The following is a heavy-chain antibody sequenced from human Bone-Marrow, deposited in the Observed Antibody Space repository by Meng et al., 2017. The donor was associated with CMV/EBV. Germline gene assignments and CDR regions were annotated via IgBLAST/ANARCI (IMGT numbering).Heavy chain of an antibody. V-gene: IGHV3-48*03. D-gene: IGHD7-27*01. Sequence: GGSLRLSCAASGFTFSSYEMNWVRQAPGKGLEWVSYISSSSSTIYYADSVKGRFTISRDNAKNSLYLQMNSLRAEDTAVYYCARGVSNWVEKRFDYWGQGTLVTVSS. CDR1: GFTFSSYE. CDR2: ISSSSSTI. J-gene: IGHJ4*02. CDR3: ARGVSNWVEKRFDY.